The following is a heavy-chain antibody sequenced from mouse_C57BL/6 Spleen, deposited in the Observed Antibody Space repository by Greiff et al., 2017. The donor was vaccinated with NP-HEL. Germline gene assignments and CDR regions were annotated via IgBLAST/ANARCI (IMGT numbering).Heavy chain of an antibody. CDR1: GYTFTDYN. J-gene: IGHJ3*01. CDR3: ARRGLGAWFAY. Sequence: EVQLQQSGPELVKPGASVKIPCKASGYTFTDYNMDWVKQSHGKSLEWIGDINPNNGGTIYNQKFKGKATLTVDKSSSTAYMELRSLTSEDTAVYYWARRGLGAWFAYWGQGTLVTVSA. CDR2: INPNNGGT. V-gene: IGHV1-18*01. D-gene: IGHD3-3*01.